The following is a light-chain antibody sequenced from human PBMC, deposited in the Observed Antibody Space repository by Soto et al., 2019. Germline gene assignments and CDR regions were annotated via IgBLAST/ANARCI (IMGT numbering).Light chain of an antibody. CDR2: GNS. V-gene: IGLV1-40*01. J-gene: IGLJ1*01. Sequence: QSVLTQPPSVSGAPGQRVTISCTRSSSNIGAGYDVHWYQQLPGTAPKLLIYGNSNRPSGVPDRFSGSKSGTSASLAITGLQAEDEADYYCQSYDSSLSVNYVFGTGTKLTVL. CDR3: QSYDSSLSVNYV. CDR1: SSNIGAGYD.